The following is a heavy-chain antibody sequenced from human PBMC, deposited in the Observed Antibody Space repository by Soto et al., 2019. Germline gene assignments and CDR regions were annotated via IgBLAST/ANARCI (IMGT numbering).Heavy chain of an antibody. CDR1: GGTFSSYS. CDR2: IIPIFGTP. D-gene: IGHD1-26*01. Sequence: QVQLVQSGAEVKKPGSSVKVSCKAAGGTFSSYSINWVRQAPGQGREWMGEIIPIFGTPNYAQKFQGRVTITADESTSTAYMELSSLRSEDTAVYYCARDGGSHSGGIDYWGQGTLVTVSS. J-gene: IGHJ4*02. V-gene: IGHV1-69*01. CDR3: ARDGGSHSGGIDY.